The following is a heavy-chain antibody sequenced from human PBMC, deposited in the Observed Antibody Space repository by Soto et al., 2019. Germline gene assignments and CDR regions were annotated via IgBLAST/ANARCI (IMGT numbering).Heavy chain of an antibody. Sequence: QVQLVQSGAEVKKPGASVKVSCKASGYTFTSYGFTWVRQAPGHGLEWMGWISAYNGNTNYAQKPQGRVTMTTDTSTSTAYMELSSLRSDDTAVYYGARDRGSYALDYWGQATLVTVSS. D-gene: IGHD1-26*01. CDR1: GYTFTSYG. CDR2: ISAYNGNT. V-gene: IGHV1-18*01. CDR3: ARDRGSYALDY. J-gene: IGHJ4*02.